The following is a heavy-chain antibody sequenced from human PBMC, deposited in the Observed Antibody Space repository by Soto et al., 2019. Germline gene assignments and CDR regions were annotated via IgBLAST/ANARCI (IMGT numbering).Heavy chain of an antibody. CDR1: GDSNSSTRAA. CDR2: TYYKSKWNN. CDR3: TRITWFRGMAG. D-gene: IGHD3-10*01. Sequence: SHTLTLARTMSGDSNSSTRAARNRIRQSPSRGLEWLGRTYYKSKWNNDYALSVKSRITINPDTSKNQFSLHLYSVTPEVTAVYYCTRITWFRGMAGRGQGTQVTISS. V-gene: IGHV6-1*01. J-gene: IGHJ4*03.